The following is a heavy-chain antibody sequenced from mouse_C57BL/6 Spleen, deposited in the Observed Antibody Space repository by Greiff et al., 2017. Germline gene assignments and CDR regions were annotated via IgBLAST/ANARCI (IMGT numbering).Heavy chain of an antibody. CDR1: GYTFTSYW. J-gene: IGHJ3*01. D-gene: IGHD4-1*01. Sequence: QVQLKQPGTELVKPGASVKLSCKASGYTFTSYWMHWVKQRPGQGLEWIGNINPSNGGTNYNEKFKSKATLTVDKSSSTAYMQLSSLTSEDSAVYYCARSPNWDGGFAYWGQGTLVTVSA. CDR3: ARSPNWDGGFAY. V-gene: IGHV1-53*01. CDR2: INPSNGGT.